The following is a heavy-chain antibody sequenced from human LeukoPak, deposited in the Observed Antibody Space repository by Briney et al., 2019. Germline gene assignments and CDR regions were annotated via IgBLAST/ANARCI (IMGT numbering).Heavy chain of an antibody. CDR2: ITPIFGTA. D-gene: IGHD3-16*01. V-gene: IGHV1-69*01. CDR1: GGTFSSYA. J-gene: IGHJ6*02. Sequence: GSSVKVPCKASGGTFSSYAICWVRQAPGQGLEWMGGITPIFGTANYAQKFQGRVTITADESTSTAYMELSSLRSEDTAVYYCASPRTDDYYYYGMDVWGQGTTVTVSS. CDR3: ASPRTDDYYYYGMDV.